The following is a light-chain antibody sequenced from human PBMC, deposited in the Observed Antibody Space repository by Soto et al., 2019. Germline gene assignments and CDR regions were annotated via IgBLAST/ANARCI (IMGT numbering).Light chain of an antibody. CDR1: QSISSW. V-gene: IGKV1-5*03. J-gene: IGKJ2*01. CDR2: KAS. CDR3: QQYNSYSYT. Sequence: DIQMTQAPSTLSASVGDRVTITCRASQSISSWLAWYQQKPGKAPKLLIYKASSLESVVPSRFSGSGSGTEFTLTISSLQPDDFATYYCQQYNSYSYTFGQVTKLEIK.